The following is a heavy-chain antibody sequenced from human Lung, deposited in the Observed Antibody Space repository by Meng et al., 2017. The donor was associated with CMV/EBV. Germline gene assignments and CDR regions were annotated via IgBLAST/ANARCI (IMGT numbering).Heavy chain of an antibody. Sequence: ASAKVSXKASGYTFTSYNMHWVRQAPGQGLEWMGMINPSDRWTTYAQRFQGRVTMTTDTSTSTVYMELSSLRSDDTAVYYCARAGVLPSDPTANRYYGLDVWGQGTTVXVSS. CDR1: GYTFTSYN. J-gene: IGHJ6*02. CDR3: ARAGVLPSDPTANRYYGLDV. V-gene: IGHV1-46*01. D-gene: IGHD1-14*01. CDR2: INPSDRWT.